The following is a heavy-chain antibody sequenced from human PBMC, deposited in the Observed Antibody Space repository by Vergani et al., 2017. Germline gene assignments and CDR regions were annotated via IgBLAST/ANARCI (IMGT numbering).Heavy chain of an antibody. CDR1: GGSISSGDYY. D-gene: IGHD2-15*01. CDR3: ARDSGYCSGGSCYPDAFDI. CDR2: IYYSGST. V-gene: IGHV4-31*03. Sequence: QVQLQESGPGLVKPSQTLSLTCTVSGGSISSGDYYWSWIRQHPGKGLEWIGYIYYSGSTYYNPSLKSRVTISVDTSKNQFSLKLSSVTAADTAVYYCARDSGYCSGGSCYPDAFDIWGQGTMVTVSS. J-gene: IGHJ3*02.